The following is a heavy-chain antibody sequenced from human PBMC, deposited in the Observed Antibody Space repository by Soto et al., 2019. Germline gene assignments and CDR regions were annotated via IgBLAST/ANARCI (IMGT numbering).Heavy chain of an antibody. V-gene: IGHV3-23*01. J-gene: IGHJ4*02. D-gene: IGHD6-19*01. CDR2: ISGSGGST. CDR1: GFTFSSYA. Sequence: PGGSLRLSCAASGFTFSSYAMSWVRQAPGKGLEWVSAISGSGGSTYYADSVKGRFTISRDNSKNTLYLQMNSLRAEDTAVYYCAKRALYSVDSSGWYYYWGQGNLVTVSS. CDR3: AKRALYSVDSSGWYYY.